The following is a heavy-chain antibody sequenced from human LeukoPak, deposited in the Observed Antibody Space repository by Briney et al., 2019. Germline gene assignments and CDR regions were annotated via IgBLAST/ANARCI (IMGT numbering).Heavy chain of an antibody. J-gene: IGHJ4*02. CDR1: GGSISSSSYY. D-gene: IGHD3-10*01. CDR3: ARTNYGSGSLGGYDY. V-gene: IGHV4-39*01. CDR2: IYYSGST. Sequence: SETLSLTCTVSGGSISSSSYYWGWIRQPPGKGLEWIGSIYYSGSTYYNPSLKSRVTISVDTSKNQFSLKLSSVTAADTAVYYCARTNYGSGSLGGYDYWGQGTLVTVSS.